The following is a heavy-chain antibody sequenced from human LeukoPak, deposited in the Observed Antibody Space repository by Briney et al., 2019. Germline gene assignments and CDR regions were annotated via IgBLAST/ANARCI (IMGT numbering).Heavy chain of an antibody. CDR1: GFTFSSYG. CDR3: AKEDSSSWYYYYYGMDV. V-gene: IGHV3-30*18. CDR2: ISYDGSNK. D-gene: IGHD6-13*01. Sequence: GSLRLSCAASGFTFSSYGMHWVRQAPGKGLGWVAVISYDGSNKYYAESVKGRFTISRDNSKNTLYLQMNSLRAEDTAVYYCAKEDSSSWYYYYYGMDVWGQGTTVTVSS. J-gene: IGHJ6*02.